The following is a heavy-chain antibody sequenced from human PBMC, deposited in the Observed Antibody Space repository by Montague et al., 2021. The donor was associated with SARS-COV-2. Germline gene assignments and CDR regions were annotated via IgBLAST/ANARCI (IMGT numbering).Heavy chain of an antibody. Sequence: SETLSLTCTVSGGSISSYSWNWIRQPPGKGLERIGFIDYSGSTEFSPSLQSRATISVDRSKNQFFLKMKSVTPADTAVYYCARDLGIPCGDDCYYWYFDVWGRGTLVTVSS. J-gene: IGHJ2*01. V-gene: IGHV4-59*01. CDR2: IDYSGST. CDR3: ARDLGIPCGDDCYYWYFDV. D-gene: IGHD2-21*02. CDR1: GGSISSYS.